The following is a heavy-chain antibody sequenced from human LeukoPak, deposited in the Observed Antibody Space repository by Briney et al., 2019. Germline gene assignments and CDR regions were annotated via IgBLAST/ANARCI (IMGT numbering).Heavy chain of an antibody. CDR2: ISSSSSYI. V-gene: IGHV3-21*01. D-gene: IGHD5-12*01. CDR3: AREISHQWLRYGDNWFDP. Sequence: PGGSLRLSCAASGFTFSSYSMNWVRQTPGKGLEWVSSISSSSSYIYYADSVKGRFTISRDNAKNSLYLQMNSLRAEDTAVYYCAREISHQWLRYGDNWFDPWGQGTLVTVSS. CDR1: GFTFSSYS. J-gene: IGHJ5*02.